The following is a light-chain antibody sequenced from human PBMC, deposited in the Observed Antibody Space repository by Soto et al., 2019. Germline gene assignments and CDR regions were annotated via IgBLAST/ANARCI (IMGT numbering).Light chain of an antibody. CDR3: QQYYSQKT. J-gene: IGKJ1*01. V-gene: IGKV1-5*03. CDR2: KAS. Sequence: DIQMTQSPSTLSASVGDSVTITCRASQSISSWLAWYQQKPGNPPNLLIYKASTLDSGVPSRFSGSGSGTEFTPTINSLQPDNFATYYCQQYYSQKTFGQGTKVQI. CDR1: QSISSW.